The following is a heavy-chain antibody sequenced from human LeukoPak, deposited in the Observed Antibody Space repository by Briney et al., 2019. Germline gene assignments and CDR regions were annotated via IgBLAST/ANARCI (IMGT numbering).Heavy chain of an antibody. D-gene: IGHD2-2*01. Sequence: GGSLRLSCTASGSTLRNNIMTWVRQAPGKGLAWVSSLSFIDDSAYYADSVKGRFTISRDTSKNTLFLQMNSLRAEDTGVYYCGREGYTSGYAGAFDTWGQGTMVTVSS. V-gene: IGHV3-23*01. CDR2: LSFIDDSA. J-gene: IGHJ3*02. CDR3: GREGYTSGYAGAFDT. CDR1: GSTLRNNI.